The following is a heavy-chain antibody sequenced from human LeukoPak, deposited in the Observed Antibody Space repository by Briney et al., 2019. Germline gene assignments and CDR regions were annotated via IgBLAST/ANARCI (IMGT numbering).Heavy chain of an antibody. V-gene: IGHV3-74*01. CDR3: TRDYGAALEF. J-gene: IGHJ4*02. CDR1: GFTFSSYW. CDR2: IKSDGSTT. D-gene: IGHD4/OR15-4a*01. Sequence: GGSLRLSCAGSGFTFSSYWMHWVRQAPGKGPVWVSRIKSDGSTTTYADSVKGRFTISRDNAKNTLYLQMNSLRSDDTAVYYCTRDYGAALEFRGQGTLVIVSS.